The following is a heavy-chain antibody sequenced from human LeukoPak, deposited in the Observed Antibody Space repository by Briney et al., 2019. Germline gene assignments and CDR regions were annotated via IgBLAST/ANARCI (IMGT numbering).Heavy chain of an antibody. CDR1: GFTFSSYS. CDR2: ISSSSSYI. Sequence: GGSLRLSCAASGFTFSSYSMNWVRQAPGKGLEWVSSISSSSSYIYYADSVKGRFTISRDNAKNSLYLQMNSLRAEDTAVYYCASPAYMVWGVIPTYWGQGTLVTVSS. V-gene: IGHV3-21*01. D-gene: IGHD3-10*01. J-gene: IGHJ4*02. CDR3: ASPAYMVWGVIPTY.